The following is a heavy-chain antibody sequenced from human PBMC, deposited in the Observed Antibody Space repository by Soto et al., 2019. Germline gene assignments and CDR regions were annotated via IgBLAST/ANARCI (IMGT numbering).Heavy chain of an antibody. CDR1: GFTFSSYG. CDR2: ISYDGSNK. D-gene: IGHD2-15*01. J-gene: IGHJ6*02. CDR3: AKDHVVAAQLNYYYYYGMDV. Sequence: PGGSLRLSCAASGFTFSSYGMHWVRQAPGKGLEWVAVISYDGSNKYYADSVKGRFTISRDNSKNTLYLQMNSLRAEDTAVYYCAKDHVVAAQLNYYYYYGMDVWGQGTTVTVSS. V-gene: IGHV3-30*18.